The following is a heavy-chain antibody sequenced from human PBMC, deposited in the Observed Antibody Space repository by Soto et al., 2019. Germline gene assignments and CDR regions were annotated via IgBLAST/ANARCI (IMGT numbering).Heavy chain of an antibody. CDR3: ERDSIASADSNWFDP. D-gene: IGHD6-13*01. V-gene: IGHV1-18*01. J-gene: IGHJ5*02. CDR2: ISAYNGST. Sequence: QVQLVQSGAEVKKPGSSVKVSCKASGYTFTSYGISWVRQAPGQGLEWMGWISAYNGSTNYAQKLQGRVTMTTDTSTSTAYMELRSLRSDDTAVYYCERDSIASADSNWFDPWGQGTLVTVSS. CDR1: GYTFTSYG.